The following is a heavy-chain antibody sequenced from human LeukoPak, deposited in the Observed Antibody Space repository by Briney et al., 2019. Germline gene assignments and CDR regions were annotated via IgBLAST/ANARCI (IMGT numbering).Heavy chain of an antibody. Sequence: GGSLLLSCAASGFTFSSYAMSWVRPAPGKGLEWVSAISGSGGSTYYADSVKGRFTISRDNSKNTLYLQMNSLRAEDTAVYYCAKDARLVRGSFDYWGQGTLVTVSS. CDR3: AKDARLVRGSFDY. D-gene: IGHD3-10*01. CDR1: GFTFSSYA. CDR2: ISGSGGST. J-gene: IGHJ4*02. V-gene: IGHV3-23*01.